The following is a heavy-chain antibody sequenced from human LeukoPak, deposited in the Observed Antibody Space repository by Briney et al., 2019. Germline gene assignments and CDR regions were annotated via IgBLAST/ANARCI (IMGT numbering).Heavy chain of an antibody. J-gene: IGHJ4*02. CDR3: ARDRAGQAYFDY. V-gene: IGHV4-59*01. CDR2: IYYSGST. Sequence: SETLSLTCTVSGGSISSYYWSWIRQPPGKGLEWIGYIYYSGSTNYNPSLKSRVTISVDTSKNQFSLKLSSVTAADTAVYYCARDRAGQAYFDYWGQGTMVTVSS. D-gene: IGHD3-10*01. CDR1: GGSISSYY.